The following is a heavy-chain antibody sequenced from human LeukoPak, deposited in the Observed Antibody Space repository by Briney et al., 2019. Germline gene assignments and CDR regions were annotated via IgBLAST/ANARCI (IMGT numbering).Heavy chain of an antibody. J-gene: IGHJ4*02. Sequence: SETLSLTCTVYGGSFSGYYWSWIRQPPGKGLEWIGEINHSGSTNYNPSLKSRVTISVDTSENQFSLKLSSVTAADTAVYYCARGYGPGSYYHYWGQGTLVTVSS. CDR1: GGSFSGYY. V-gene: IGHV4-34*01. CDR3: ARGYGPGSYYHY. CDR2: INHSGST. D-gene: IGHD3-10*01.